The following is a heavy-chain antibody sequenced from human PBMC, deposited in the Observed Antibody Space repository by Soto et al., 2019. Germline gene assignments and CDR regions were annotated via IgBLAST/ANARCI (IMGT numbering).Heavy chain of an antibody. CDR3: SRGGGFCGADCYKGGIDY. CDR2: ISYDGSDK. J-gene: IGHJ4*02. D-gene: IGHD2-21*02. CDR1: GFTFSPYT. V-gene: IGHV3-30-3*01. Sequence: QVQLVESGGGVGQPGRSLRLSCAASGFTFSPYTMHWVRQTPGKGLEWVAVISYDGSDKNYADSVRGRFTISRDNSKNPLFLQMNSLRAEYTALYYCSRGGGFCGADCYKGGIDYWGQGALVTVSS.